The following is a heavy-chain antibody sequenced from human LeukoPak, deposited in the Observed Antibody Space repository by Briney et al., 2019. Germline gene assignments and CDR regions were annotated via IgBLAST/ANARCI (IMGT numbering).Heavy chain of an antibody. D-gene: IGHD5-18*01. CDR2: IYYSGST. J-gene: IGHJ4*02. CDR1: GGSISSSSYY. V-gene: IGHV4-39*07. CDR3: AGYSYGPYYFDY. Sequence: KTSETLSLTCTVSGGSISSSSYYWGWIRQPPGKGLEWIGSIYYSGSTYYNPSLKSRVTISVDTSKNQFSLKLSSVTAADTAVYYCAGYSYGPYYFDYWGQGTLVTVSS.